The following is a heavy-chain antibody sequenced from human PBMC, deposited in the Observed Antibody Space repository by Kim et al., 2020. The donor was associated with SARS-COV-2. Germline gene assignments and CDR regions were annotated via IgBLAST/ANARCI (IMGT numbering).Heavy chain of an antibody. CDR2: ISSTSSTI. CDR1: GFTFSLYT. J-gene: IGHJ2*01. CDR3: TRENFWYFDL. D-gene: IGHD1-7*01. V-gene: IGHV3-48*04. Sequence: WGSLRLSCAASGFTFSLYTMNWVRQAPGKGPEWISHISSTSSTIYYADSVKGRLTVSRDNAKNSLYLQMNSLRAEDTAIYFCTRENFWYFDLWGRGTLVTVSS.